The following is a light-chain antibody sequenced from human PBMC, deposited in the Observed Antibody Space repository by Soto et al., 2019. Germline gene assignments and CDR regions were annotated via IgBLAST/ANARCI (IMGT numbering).Light chain of an antibody. J-gene: IGLJ3*02. V-gene: IGLV2-11*01. Sequence: QFARTHPSPVSGSLGQSVIISCTGTNSDVGAYDYVSWYQQHPGKAPKLIIYDVTKRPSGVPDRFSASKSGNTASLTISGLQAEDEADYYCCSYAGSNTWVFGGGTQLTVL. CDR2: DVT. CDR1: NSDVGAYDY. CDR3: CSYAGSNTWV.